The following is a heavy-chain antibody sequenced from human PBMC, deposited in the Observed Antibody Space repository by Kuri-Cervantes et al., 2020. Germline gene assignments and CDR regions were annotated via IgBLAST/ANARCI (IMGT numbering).Heavy chain of an antibody. Sequence: GGSLRLSCAASGFTFSSYGMHWVRQAPGKGLEWVGNINREGGEKYYLDSVKGRFIISRDNAKNSLFLQMNSLRAEDTALYYCARDTDGGFSWSYWGQGTLVTVSS. D-gene: IGHD4-23*01. J-gene: IGHJ4*02. CDR2: INREGGEK. V-gene: IGHV3-7*01. CDR1: GFTFSSYG. CDR3: ARDTDGGFSWSY.